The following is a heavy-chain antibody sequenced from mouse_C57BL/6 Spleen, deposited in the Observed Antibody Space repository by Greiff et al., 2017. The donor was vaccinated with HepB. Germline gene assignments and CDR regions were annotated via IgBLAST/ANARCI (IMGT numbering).Heavy chain of an antibody. Sequence: EVMLVESGGGLVKPGGSLKLSCAASGFTFSSYAMSWVRQTPEKRLEWVATISDGGSYTYYPDKVKGRFTISRDNAKNNLYLQMSHLKSEDTAMYYCARGLGTIVTTFDYWGQGTTLTVSS. CDR1: GFTFSSYA. CDR2: ISDGGSYT. V-gene: IGHV5-4*03. D-gene: IGHD2-5*01. J-gene: IGHJ2*01. CDR3: ARGLGTIVTTFDY.